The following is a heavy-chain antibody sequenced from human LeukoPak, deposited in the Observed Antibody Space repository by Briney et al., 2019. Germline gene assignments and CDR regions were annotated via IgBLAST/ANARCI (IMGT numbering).Heavy chain of an antibody. CDR1: GDSISSSSYY. Sequence: PSETLSLTSTVPGDSISSSSYYCGWVRQPPGEGLGWHGSIYYSGRTYYNPSRKSRVTISVDTSKNQFSLKLGSVTAADTAIYYCGRGEYYYYYYYMDVWGKGTTVTVSS. CDR3: GRGEYYYYYYYMDV. J-gene: IGHJ6*03. D-gene: IGHD2/OR15-2a*01. CDR2: IYYSGRT. V-gene: IGHV4-39*01.